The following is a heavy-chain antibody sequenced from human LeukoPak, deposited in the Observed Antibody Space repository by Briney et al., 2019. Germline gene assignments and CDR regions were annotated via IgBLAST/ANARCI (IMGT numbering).Heavy chain of an antibody. CDR1: GGSISSGGYY. CDR3: ARSIPRDGYNFDYYYYYMDV. CDR2: IYHSGST. D-gene: IGHD5-24*01. Sequence: SETLSLTCTVSGGSISSGGYYWSWIRQHPGKGLEWIGYIYHSGSTCYNPSLKSRVTISADRSKNQFSLKLSSVTAADTAVYYCARSIPRDGYNFDYYYYYMDVWGKGATVTVSS. J-gene: IGHJ6*03. V-gene: IGHV4-31*03.